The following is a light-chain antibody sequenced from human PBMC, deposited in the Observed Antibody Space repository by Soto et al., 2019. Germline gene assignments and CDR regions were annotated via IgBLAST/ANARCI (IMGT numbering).Light chain of an antibody. CDR3: QQYNNWPNT. V-gene: IGKV3-15*01. CDR2: GAS. CDR1: QSVSSN. J-gene: IGKJ2*01. Sequence: EIGMTQSPATLPVSPGERATLSCRASQSVSSNLAWYQQKPGQAPRLLISGASTRATGIPARFSGSGSGTEFTLTISSLQSEDFAVYCCQQYNNWPNTFGQGTKLEIK.